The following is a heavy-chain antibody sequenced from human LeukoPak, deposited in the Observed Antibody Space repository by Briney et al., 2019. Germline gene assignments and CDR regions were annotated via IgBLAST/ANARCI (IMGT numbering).Heavy chain of an antibody. Sequence: GGSLRLSCAASGFTFSSYAMHWVRQAPGKGLEWVAVISYDGSNKYYADSVKGRITISRDNSKNTLYLQMNSLRAEDTAVYYCARVVERYYYYYGMDVWGQGTTVTVSS. V-gene: IGHV3-30-3*01. CDR3: ARVVERYYYYYGMDV. D-gene: IGHD3-10*01. CDR1: GFTFSSYA. CDR2: ISYDGSNK. J-gene: IGHJ6*02.